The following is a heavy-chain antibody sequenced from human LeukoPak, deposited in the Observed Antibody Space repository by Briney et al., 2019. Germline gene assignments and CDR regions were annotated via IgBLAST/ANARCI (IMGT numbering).Heavy chain of an antibody. CDR2: IDPSGGST. V-gene: IGHV1-46*01. CDR3: AREPVPAAITVLPPGYMDV. Sequence: GASVKVSCKASGYTFTSYYMHWVRQAPGQGLEWMGIIDPSGGSTSYAQKFQGRVTMTRDTSTSTVYMELSSLRSEDTAVYYCAREPVPAAITVLPPGYMDVWGKGTTVTISS. D-gene: IGHD2-2*01. CDR1: GYTFTSYY. J-gene: IGHJ6*03.